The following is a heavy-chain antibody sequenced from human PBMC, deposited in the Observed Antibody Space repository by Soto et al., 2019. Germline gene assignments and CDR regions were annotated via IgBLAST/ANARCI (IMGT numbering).Heavy chain of an antibody. V-gene: IGHV5-51*01. CDR3: ARGFPPFITIFAFDP. D-gene: IGHD3-3*01. Sequence: GESLKISCKGSGYSFTSYWIGWVRQMPGKGLEWMGIIYPGDSDTRYSPSFQGQVTISADKSISTAYLQWSSLKASDTAMYYCARGFPPFITIFAFDPWGQGTLVTVSS. J-gene: IGHJ5*02. CDR1: GYSFTSYW. CDR2: IYPGDSDT.